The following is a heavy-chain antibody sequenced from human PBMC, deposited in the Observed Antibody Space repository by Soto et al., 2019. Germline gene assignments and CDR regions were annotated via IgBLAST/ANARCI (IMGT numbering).Heavy chain of an antibody. CDR3: ARDGDVNTGFGKDY. D-gene: IGHD3-16*01. V-gene: IGHV3-33*01. CDR1: GFTFSNYG. J-gene: IGHJ4*02. CDR2: IWYDGGNK. Sequence: AGGSLRLSXAASGFTFSNYGMHWVRQAPGKGLEWVAFIWYDGGNKYYAESVKGRFTISRDNSKNTLYLQMNSLRAEDTAVYYCARDGDVNTGFGKDYWGQGTLVTVSS.